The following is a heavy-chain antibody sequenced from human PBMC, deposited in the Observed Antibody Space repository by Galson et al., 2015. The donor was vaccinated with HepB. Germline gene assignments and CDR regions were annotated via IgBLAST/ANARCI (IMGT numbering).Heavy chain of an antibody. CDR2: ISAYNGNT. CDR3: ARGGSGWSSDY. CDR1: GYTFTSYG. Sequence: SVKVSCKASGYTFTSYGITWVRQAHGQGLEWMGWISAYNGNTNYAQKFQGRVTLTTDTSTSTAYMELRSLRSDDTAVYYCARGGSGWSSDYWGQGTLVTVPS. J-gene: IGHJ4*02. D-gene: IGHD6-19*01. V-gene: IGHV1-18*01.